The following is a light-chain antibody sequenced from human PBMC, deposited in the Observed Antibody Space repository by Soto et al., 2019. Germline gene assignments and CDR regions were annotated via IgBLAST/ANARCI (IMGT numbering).Light chain of an antibody. CDR2: GAS. J-gene: IGKJ5*01. CDR1: QSVSSN. CDR3: QQRNTWPPIT. Sequence: IVMTQSPATLSVSPGERATLSCRASQSVSSNLAWYQQKPGQAPRLLIYGASTRATGIPARFSGSGSGTEFTLTISSLQSEDFALYYCQQRNTWPPITFGQGTRLEIK. V-gene: IGKV3-15*01.